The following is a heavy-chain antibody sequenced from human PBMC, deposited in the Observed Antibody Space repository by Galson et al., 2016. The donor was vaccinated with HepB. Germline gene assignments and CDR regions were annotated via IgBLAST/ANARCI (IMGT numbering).Heavy chain of an antibody. CDR2: TSSDGSNE. Sequence: SLRLSCAISGVIFSDHAMHWVRQAPGRGLEWVAVTSSDGSNEYYVDSVKGRFAISRDNSKNTLYLQMNSLRGEETAVYYCGKGGTGIAVPVDLWGEGTLVTGSS. D-gene: IGHD1-1*01. V-gene: IGHV3-30*18. J-gene: IGHJ5*02. CDR1: GVIFSDHA. CDR3: GKGGTGIAVPVDL.